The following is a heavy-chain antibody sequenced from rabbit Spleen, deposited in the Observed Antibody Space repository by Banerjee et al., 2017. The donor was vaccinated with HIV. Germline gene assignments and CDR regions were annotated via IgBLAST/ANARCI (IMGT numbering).Heavy chain of an antibody. V-gene: IGHV1S45*01. CDR3: ARDTGSSFSSYGMDL. J-gene: IGHJ6*01. CDR2: IYTYSSGST. Sequence: QEQLVESGGGLVQPEGSLTLTCRASGFSFSSSYYMCWVRQAPGKGLEWIACIYTYSSGSTYYASWVNGRFTISSHNAQNTLYLQLNSLTVADTATYFCARDTGSSFSSYGMDLWGQGTLVTVS. D-gene: IGHD8-1*01. CDR1: GFSFSSSYY.